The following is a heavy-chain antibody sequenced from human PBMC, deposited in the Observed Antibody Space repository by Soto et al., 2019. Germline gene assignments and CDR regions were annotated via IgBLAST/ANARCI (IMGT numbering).Heavy chain of an antibody. CDR2: INYIGST. CDR1: GGSISSSNYY. Sequence: QVQLQESGPGLVKPSQTLSLTCTVSGGSISSSNYYWSWIRQHPGKGLEWIGNINYIGSTYYNPSLKSRVTTSVDTSKNQFSLRLSSVTAADTAVYFCARVKYSYMDVWGKGTTVTVSS. D-gene: IGHD2-15*01. J-gene: IGHJ6*03. V-gene: IGHV4-31*03. CDR3: ARVKYSYMDV.